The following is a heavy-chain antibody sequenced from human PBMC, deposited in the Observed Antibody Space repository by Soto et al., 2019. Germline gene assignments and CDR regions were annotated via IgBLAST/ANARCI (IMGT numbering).Heavy chain of an antibody. D-gene: IGHD2-15*01. CDR2: IIPILGIA. V-gene: IGHV1-69*04. CDR3: ARDCSGGSCYSRGNWFDP. CDR1: GGTFSSYT. Sequence: SVKVSCKASGGTFSSYTIIWVRQAPGQGLEWMGRIIPILGIANYAQKFQGRVTITADKSTSTAYMELSSLRSEDTAVYYCARDCSGGSCYSRGNWFDPWGQGTLVTVSS. J-gene: IGHJ5*02.